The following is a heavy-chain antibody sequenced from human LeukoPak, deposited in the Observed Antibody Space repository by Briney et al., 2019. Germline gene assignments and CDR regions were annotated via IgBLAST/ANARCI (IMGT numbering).Heavy chain of an antibody. CDR2: ISYDGNSK. V-gene: IGHV3-30*18. CDR3: AKEHGGSSWYEDAFDI. D-gene: IGHD6-13*01. CDR1: GFTFKNYG. Sequence: GGSLRLSCAASGFTFKNYGMHWVRQAPGKGLEWVAFISYDGNSKYYPDSVKGRFTISRDNSKNTLYLQMNSLRAEDTAVYYCAKEHGGSSWYEDAFDIWGQGTMVTVSS. J-gene: IGHJ3*02.